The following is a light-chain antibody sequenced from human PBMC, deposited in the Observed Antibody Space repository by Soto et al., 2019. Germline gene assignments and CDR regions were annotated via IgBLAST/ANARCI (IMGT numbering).Light chain of an antibody. V-gene: IGKV1-5*01. J-gene: IGKJ1*01. CDR2: DAA. CDR1: QSLSGW. CDR3: QQYNSYSRT. Sequence: MRLNNCPLTLPQPPGDRVTXTCRASQSLSGWLAWYQQIPGKAPNLLIYDAARVESGVPSRFSGSGSGTDFSLTISSLQPEDFATYYCQQYNSYSRTFFQRTKVGIK.